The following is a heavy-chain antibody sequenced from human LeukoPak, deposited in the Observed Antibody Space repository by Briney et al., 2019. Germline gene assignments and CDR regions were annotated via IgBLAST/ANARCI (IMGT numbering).Heavy chain of an antibody. D-gene: IGHD3-22*01. CDR2: IKQDGSEE. CDR3: GRGSSGYSDSEIDY. CDR1: GFTFSSYW. V-gene: IGHV3-7*01. Sequence: GGSLRLSCAASGFTFSSYWMSWVRQAPGKGLEWVANIKQDGSEEYYVDSVKGRFTISRDNAKNSLYLQMNSLRAEDTAVYYCGRGSSGYSDSEIDYWGQGALVTVSS. J-gene: IGHJ4*02.